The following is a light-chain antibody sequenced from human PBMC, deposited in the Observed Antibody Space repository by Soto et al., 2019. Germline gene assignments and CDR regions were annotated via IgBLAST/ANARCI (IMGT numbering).Light chain of an antibody. CDR2: EVS. CDR1: SSDVGGYNY. Sequence: QSVLNQPPSASGSPGQSVTISCTGTSSDVGGYNYVSWYQQHPGKAPKLMISEVSKRPSGVPDRFSGSKSGNTASLTVSGLQAEDEADYYCSSYAGSNIWVFGGGTKLTVL. J-gene: IGLJ2*01. V-gene: IGLV2-8*01. CDR3: SSYAGSNIWV.